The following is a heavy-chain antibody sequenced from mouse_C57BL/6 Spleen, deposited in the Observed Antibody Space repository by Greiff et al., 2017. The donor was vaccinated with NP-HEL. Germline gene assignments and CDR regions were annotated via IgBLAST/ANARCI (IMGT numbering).Heavy chain of an antibody. CDR3: ARGDIYYGNFGDY. Sequence: EVQLQQSGPELVKPGASVKMSCKASGYTFTDYNMPWVKQSHGKSLEWIGYINPNNGGTSYNQKFKGKGTLTVDKSSSTAYMELRSLTSEDSAVYYCARGDIYYGNFGDYWGQGTSVTVSS. D-gene: IGHD2-1*01. V-gene: IGHV1-22*01. J-gene: IGHJ4*01. CDR1: GYTFTDYN. CDR2: INPNNGGT.